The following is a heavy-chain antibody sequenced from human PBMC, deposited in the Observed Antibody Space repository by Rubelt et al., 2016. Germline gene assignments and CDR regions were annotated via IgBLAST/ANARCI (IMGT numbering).Heavy chain of an antibody. CDR1: GFTFSSYA. CDR2: IYSGGST. J-gene: IGHJ4*02. V-gene: IGHV3-53*04. Sequence: EVQLFESGGGLVQPGGSLRLSCAASGFTFSSYAMSWVRQAPGKGLEWVSVIYSGGSTYYADSVKGRFTISRHNSKNTLYLQMNSLRAEDTAVYYCARSSAEVEDYWGQGTLVTVSS. D-gene: IGHD1-26*01. CDR3: ARSSAEVEDY.